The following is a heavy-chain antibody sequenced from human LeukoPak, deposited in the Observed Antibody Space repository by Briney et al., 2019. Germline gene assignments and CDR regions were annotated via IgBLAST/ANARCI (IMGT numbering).Heavy chain of an antibody. CDR1: GFRFNTFR. CDR3: ARDTLGEGEDANYAVYYFDY. D-gene: IGHD4/OR15-4a*01. Sequence: PGGSLRLSCAASGFRFNTFRMSWVRQAPGKGLEWVANISQDGSEKYYADSVKGRFTISRDNGKNSLYLQMNSLRADDTAFYYCARDTLGEGEDANYAVYYFDYWGQGTVVTVSS. CDR2: ISQDGSEK. V-gene: IGHV3-7*01. J-gene: IGHJ4*02.